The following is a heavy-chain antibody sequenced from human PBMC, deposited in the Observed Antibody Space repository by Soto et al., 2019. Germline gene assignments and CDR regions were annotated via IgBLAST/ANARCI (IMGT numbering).Heavy chain of an antibody. D-gene: IGHD2-2*01. J-gene: IGHJ3*02. V-gene: IGHV3-48*01. Sequence: PGGALRLSCAASGFTFSSYSMNWVRQAPGKGLEWVSYISSSSGTIYYADSVKGRFTISRDNAKNSLYMQMNSLRAEDTAVYYCARYCSSTSCYAFDIWGQGTMVTVSS. CDR1: GFTFSSYS. CDR3: ARYCSSTSCYAFDI. CDR2: ISSSSGTI.